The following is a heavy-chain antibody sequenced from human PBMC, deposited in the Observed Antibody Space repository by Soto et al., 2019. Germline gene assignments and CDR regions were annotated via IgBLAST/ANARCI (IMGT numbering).Heavy chain of an antibody. Sequence: GASVKVSCKASGYTFTSYGISWVRQAPGQGLEWMGWISAYDHDTKYAQKVQGRVTMTTDTSTSTVYMELRSLRSDDTAVYYCARAKEQQMSHAFDFWGQGTMVTVSS. CDR2: ISAYDHDT. D-gene: IGHD6-13*01. J-gene: IGHJ3*01. V-gene: IGHV1-18*01. CDR1: GYTFTSYG. CDR3: ARAKEQQMSHAFDF.